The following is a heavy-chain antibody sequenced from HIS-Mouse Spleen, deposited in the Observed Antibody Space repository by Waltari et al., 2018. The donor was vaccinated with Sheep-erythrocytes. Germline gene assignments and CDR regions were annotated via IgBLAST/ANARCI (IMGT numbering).Heavy chain of an antibody. Sequence: QVQLQQWGAGLLKPSETLSLTCAVYGGSFSGYYWSWIRQPPGKGLEWIGEINHCGRTNYNPSLKSRVTISVDTSKNQFSLKLSSVTAADTAVYYCARGPRTGDHNYWYFDLWGRGTLVTVSS. D-gene: IGHD7-27*01. CDR3: ARGPRTGDHNYWYFDL. J-gene: IGHJ2*01. CDR1: GGSFSGYY. CDR2: INHCGRT. V-gene: IGHV4-34*01.